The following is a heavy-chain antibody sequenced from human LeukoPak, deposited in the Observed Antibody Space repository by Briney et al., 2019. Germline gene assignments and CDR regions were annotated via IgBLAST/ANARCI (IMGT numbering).Heavy chain of an antibody. Sequence: PSETLSLTCAVYGGSFSGYYWSWIRQPPRKGLEWIGEINHSGSTNYNPSLKSRVTISVDTSKNQFSLKLSSVTAAGTAVYYCARGWDIVVVPAAHYNWFDPWGQGTLVTVSS. D-gene: IGHD2-2*01. CDR1: GGSFSGYY. CDR3: ARGWDIVVVPAAHYNWFDP. J-gene: IGHJ5*02. V-gene: IGHV4-34*01. CDR2: INHSGST.